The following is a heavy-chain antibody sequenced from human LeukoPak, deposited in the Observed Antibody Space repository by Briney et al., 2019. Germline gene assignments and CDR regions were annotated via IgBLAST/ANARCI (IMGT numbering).Heavy chain of an antibody. V-gene: IGHV4-59*11. CDR3: ARAVSGSDYWFDP. CDR2: IFSSGST. J-gene: IGHJ5*02. CDR1: GGFMSGHY. D-gene: IGHD5-12*01. Sequence: PSETLSLTCNVSGGFMSGHYWTWIQQPPGKGLEWIGCIFSSGSTNYNPSLKSRVTISVDTSKNQFSLSLRSVTAADTAVYYCARAVSGSDYWFDPWGQGTLVNVSS.